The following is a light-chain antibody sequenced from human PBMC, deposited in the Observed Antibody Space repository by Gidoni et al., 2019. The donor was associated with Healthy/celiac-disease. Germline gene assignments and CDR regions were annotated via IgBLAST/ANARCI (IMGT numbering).Light chain of an antibody. Sequence: DIVMTQSPDSLAVSLGDRATINCKSSQSVLYSSNNKNYLAWYQQKPGQPPKLLIYWASTRESGVPDRFSGSGSGTDFTLTISSLQAEDVAVYYCQQYYSTPFTFGPXTKVDIK. V-gene: IGKV4-1*01. CDR1: QSVLYSSNNKNY. CDR3: QQYYSTPFT. CDR2: WAS. J-gene: IGKJ3*01.